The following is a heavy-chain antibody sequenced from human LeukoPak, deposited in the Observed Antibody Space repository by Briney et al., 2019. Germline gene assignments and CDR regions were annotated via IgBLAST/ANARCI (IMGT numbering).Heavy chain of an antibody. CDR2: INPSGGST. V-gene: IGHV1-46*01. Sequence: ASVKVSCKASGYIFTSYNMNWVRQAPGQGLEGRGIINPSGGSTNYAQKFQGRVTMTTDTSTSTVYMELSSLTSEDTAVYYCARFAVHRRIAVDGQFGLDYWGQGTLVTVSS. CDR3: ARFAVHRRIAVDGQFGLDY. J-gene: IGHJ4*02. D-gene: IGHD6-19*01. CDR1: GYIFTSYN.